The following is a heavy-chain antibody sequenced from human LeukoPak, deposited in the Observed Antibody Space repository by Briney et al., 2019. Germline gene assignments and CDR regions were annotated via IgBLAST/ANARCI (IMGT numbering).Heavy chain of an antibody. Sequence: GGSLRLSCAASGFTFNSYAMNWVRQAPGKGLERVSAISGDGGNTFYPDSVKGRFTISRDNSKNTLYLQMNSLKAEDTGVYYCAKGLRFCGCSPCLIDAFDIWGQGTKVTASS. V-gene: IGHV3-23*01. CDR2: ISGDGGNT. D-gene: IGHD2-21*01. CDR3: AKGLRFCGCSPCLIDAFDI. J-gene: IGHJ3*02. CDR1: GFTFNSYA.